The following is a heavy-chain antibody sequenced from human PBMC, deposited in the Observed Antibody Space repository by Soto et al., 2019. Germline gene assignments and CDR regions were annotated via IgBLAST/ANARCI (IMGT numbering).Heavy chain of an antibody. V-gene: IGHV3-53*01. J-gene: IGHJ6*02. CDR2: IYSGGST. Sequence: PGGSLRLSCAASGFTVSSNYMSWVRQAPGKGLEWVSVIYSGGSTYYADSVKGRFTISRDNAKNSLYLQMNSLRAEDTAVYYCARAVGYSGYDYLGGYYYYYGMDVWGQGTTVTVSS. D-gene: IGHD5-12*01. CDR1: GFTVSSNY. CDR3: ARAVGYSGYDYLGGYYYYYGMDV.